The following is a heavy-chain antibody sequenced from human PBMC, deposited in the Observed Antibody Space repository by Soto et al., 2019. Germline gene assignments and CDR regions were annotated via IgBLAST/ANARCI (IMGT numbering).Heavy chain of an antibody. CDR3: ARVELYGSSQPLI. Sequence: EVQLLESGGGLVQPGGSLRLSCEASGFTIRTYCMSWVRQAPGKGLEWVSGLSGDGATTYYTDSVKGRFTISRDISKNTLYLQMNSLRAEDTAVYYCARVELYGSSQPLIWGRGTLVTVSS. CDR1: GFTIRTYC. V-gene: IGHV3-23*01. J-gene: IGHJ4*02. D-gene: IGHD6-13*01. CDR2: LSGDGATT.